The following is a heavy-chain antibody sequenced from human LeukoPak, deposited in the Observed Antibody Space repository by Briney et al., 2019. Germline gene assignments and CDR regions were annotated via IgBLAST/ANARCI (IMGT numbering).Heavy chain of an antibody. D-gene: IGHD5-18*01. CDR2: IIPIFGTA. J-gene: IGHJ6*03. V-gene: IGHV1-69*13. CDR3: ARDSPLDTAMVTGATNYYYYMDV. Sequence: GASVKVSCKASGGTFSSYAISWVRQAPGQGLEWMGGIIPIFGTANYAQKFQGRVTITADESTSTAYMELSSLRSEDTAVYYCARDSPLDTAMVTGATNYYYYMDVWGKGTTVTVSS. CDR1: GGTFSSYA.